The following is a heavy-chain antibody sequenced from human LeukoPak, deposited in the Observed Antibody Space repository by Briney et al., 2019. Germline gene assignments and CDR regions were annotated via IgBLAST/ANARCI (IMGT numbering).Heavy chain of an antibody. CDR2: IIPIFGTA. V-gene: IGHV1-69*13. Sequence: SVKVSCKASGGTFSSYAISWVRQAPGQGLEWMGGIIPIFGTANYAQKFQGRVTITADESTSTAYMELSSLRSEDTAVYYCAVPYCSSTSCPLQLAFDIWGQGTMVTVSS. D-gene: IGHD2-2*01. CDR3: AVPYCSSTSCPLQLAFDI. CDR1: GGTFSSYA. J-gene: IGHJ3*02.